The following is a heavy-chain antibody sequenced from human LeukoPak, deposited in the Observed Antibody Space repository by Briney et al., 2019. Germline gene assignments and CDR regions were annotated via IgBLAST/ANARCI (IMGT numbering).Heavy chain of an antibody. Sequence: GGSLRLPCAASGFTFSAYSMNWVRQAPGKGLEWISYIGISSGNTKYADSVKGRFTISGDKAKNSLYLQMNSLRVEDTAVYYCARDYKYAFDNWGQGTLVTVSS. J-gene: IGHJ4*02. CDR3: ARDYKYAFDN. D-gene: IGHD5-24*01. V-gene: IGHV3-48*01. CDR2: IGISSGNT. CDR1: GFTFSAYS.